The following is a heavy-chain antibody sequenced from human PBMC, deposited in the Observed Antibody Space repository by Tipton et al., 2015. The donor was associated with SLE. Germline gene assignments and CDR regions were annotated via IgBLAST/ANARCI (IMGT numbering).Heavy chain of an antibody. CDR3: AREWGDGSGSYYNDY. J-gene: IGHJ4*02. CDR1: GFTFSSYS. V-gene: IGHV4-59*01. CDR2: IYYSGST. D-gene: IGHD3-10*01. Sequence: LRLSCAASGFTFSSYSMNWVRQPPGKGLEWIGYIYYSGSTNYNPSLKSRVTISVDTSKNQFSLKLSSVTAADTAVYYCAREWGDGSGSYYNDYWGQGTLVTVSS.